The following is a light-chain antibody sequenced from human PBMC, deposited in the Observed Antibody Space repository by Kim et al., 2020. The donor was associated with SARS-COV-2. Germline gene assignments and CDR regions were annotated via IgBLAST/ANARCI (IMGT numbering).Light chain of an antibody. CDR1: SLRSYY. J-gene: IGLJ3*02. CDR3: NSRDSSGNNWV. V-gene: IGLV3-19*01. CDR2: GKN. Sequence: LGQTVRITCQGDSLRSYYASWYQQKPGQAPVLVIYGKNNRPSGIPDRFSGSSSGNTASLTITGAQAEDEADYYCNSRDSSGNNWVFGGGTQLTVL.